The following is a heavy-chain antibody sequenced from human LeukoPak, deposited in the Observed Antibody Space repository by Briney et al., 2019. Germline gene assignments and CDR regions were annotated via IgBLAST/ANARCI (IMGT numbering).Heavy chain of an antibody. Sequence: GSLSLSCAASGFTVSSSYMTWVRQAPGKGLEWVSVIYSGGTTYYADSVKGRFTISRDNSKNTLYLQMNSLRDEDTAVYYCARGVAAAGTTLDYWGQGTLVTVSS. CDR1: GFTVSSSY. J-gene: IGHJ4*02. D-gene: IGHD6-13*01. CDR2: IYSGGTT. V-gene: IGHV3-66*01. CDR3: ARGVAAAGTTLDY.